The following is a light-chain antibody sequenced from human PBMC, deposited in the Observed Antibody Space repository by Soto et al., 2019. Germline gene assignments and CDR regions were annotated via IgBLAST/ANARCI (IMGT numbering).Light chain of an antibody. CDR2: DAS. J-gene: IGKJ5*01. CDR3: QQYYSTPPEIT. V-gene: IGKV1-5*01. CDR1: QSLSSW. Sequence: DIHMTQSPSPLSASLGARVTITCRASQSLSSWLAWYQRKPGKAPKLLIYDASSLETGVPSRFSGSRSGTDFTLTISSLQAEDVAVYYCQQYYSTPPEITFGQGTRLEIK.